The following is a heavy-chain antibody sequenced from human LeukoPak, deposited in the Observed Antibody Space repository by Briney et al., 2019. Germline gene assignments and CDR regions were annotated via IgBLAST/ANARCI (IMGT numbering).Heavy chain of an antibody. D-gene: IGHD3-22*01. Sequence: GGSLRLSCAASGFTFSSYSMNWVRQAPGKGLEWVSYISSSSNTIYYADSMKGRFTISRDNAKNSLYLQMSSLRAEDTAVYYCARDPTGGYSDYWGQGTLVAVSS. V-gene: IGHV3-48*04. CDR3: ARDPTGGYSDY. J-gene: IGHJ4*02. CDR2: ISSSSNTI. CDR1: GFTFSSYS.